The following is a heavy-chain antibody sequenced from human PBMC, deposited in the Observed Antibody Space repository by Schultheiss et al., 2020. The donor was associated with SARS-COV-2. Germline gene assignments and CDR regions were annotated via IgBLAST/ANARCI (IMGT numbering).Heavy chain of an antibody. J-gene: IGHJ4*02. CDR2: IDWDDDK. Sequence: SGPTLVKPTQTLTLTCTFSGFSLSTIGMRVSWIRQPPGKALEWLARIDWDDDKFYSTSLKTRLTISKDTSQNQVVLTMTNMDPVDTATYFCAHLHYYDSSGYLKLPDYWGQGTLVTVSS. CDR1: GFSLSTIGMR. CDR3: AHLHYYDSSGYLKLPDY. D-gene: IGHD3-22*01. V-gene: IGHV2-70*04.